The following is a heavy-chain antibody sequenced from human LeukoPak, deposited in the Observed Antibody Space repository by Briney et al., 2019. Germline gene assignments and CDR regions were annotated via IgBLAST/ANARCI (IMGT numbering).Heavy chain of an antibody. CDR2: ISESGGST. CDR3: AKEILGYYTYMDG. V-gene: IGHV3-23*01. J-gene: IGHJ6*03. Sequence: GRSLRLSRGVSGLTFSIYDISWVRDAPGKGREWVSDISESGGSTYYTESVRGRFTSSRDNSKNTVYLQMNSLRAEDTAVYYCAKEILGYYTYMDGWGRGTTVTVSS. D-gene: IGHD2/OR15-2a*01. CDR1: GLTFSIYD.